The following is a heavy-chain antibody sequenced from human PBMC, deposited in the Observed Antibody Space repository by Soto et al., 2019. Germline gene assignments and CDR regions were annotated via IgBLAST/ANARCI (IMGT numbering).Heavy chain of an antibody. V-gene: IGHV4-34*01. Sequence: QVQLQQWGAGLLKPSETLSLTCAVYGGSFSGYYWSWIRQPPGRGLEWIGEINHSGSTNYNPSLKSLVTISVDTSKNQFSLKLSSVTAADTAVYYCARGKQLLLWFVELPSIYFDYWGQGTLVTVSS. J-gene: IGHJ4*02. CDR1: GGSFSGYY. CDR2: INHSGST. CDR3: ARGKQLLLWFVELPSIYFDY. D-gene: IGHD3-10*01.